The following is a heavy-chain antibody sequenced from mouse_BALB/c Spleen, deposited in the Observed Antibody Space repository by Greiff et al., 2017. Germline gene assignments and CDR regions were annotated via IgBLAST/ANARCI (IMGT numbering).Heavy chain of an antibody. CDR3: ARRGGAYYRYDVAMDY. D-gene: IGHD2-14*01. CDR1: GFSLSTSGMG. J-gene: IGHJ4*01. CDR2: IYWDDDK. Sequence: QVTLKESGPGILQPSQTLSLTCSFSGFSLSTSGMGVSWIRQPSGKGLEWLAHIYWDDDKRYNPSLKSRLTISKDTSRNQVFLKNTSVDTADTATYYCARRGGAYYRYDVAMDYWGQGTSVTVSS. V-gene: IGHV8-12*01.